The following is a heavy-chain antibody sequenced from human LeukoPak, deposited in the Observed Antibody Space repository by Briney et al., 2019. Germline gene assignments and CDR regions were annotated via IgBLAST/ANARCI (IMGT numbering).Heavy chain of an antibody. J-gene: IGHJ4*02. D-gene: IGHD1-26*01. Sequence: GGSLRLSCAASGFTFSSYGMHWVRQAPGKGLEWVAVISYDGSNEYYADSVKGRFTISRDNSKNTLYLQMNSLRAEDTAVYYCAKDLRIVGATIMSWGQGTLVTVSS. CDR1: GFTFSSYG. V-gene: IGHV3-30*18. CDR3: AKDLRIVGATIMS. CDR2: ISYDGSNE.